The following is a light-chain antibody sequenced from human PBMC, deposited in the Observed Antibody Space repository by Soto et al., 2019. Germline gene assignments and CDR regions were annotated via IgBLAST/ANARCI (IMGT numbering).Light chain of an antibody. CDR3: QQYDNLPAT. V-gene: IGKV1-33*01. J-gene: IGKJ4*01. CDR1: QDISNF. CDR2: GAS. Sequence: DIQMTQSPSALSASVGDRVTITCRASQDISNFLNWYQQKPGEAPKLLIYGASNLQTGVPSRFSGSGSGTDLTLTISSLQPEDIATYYCQQYDNLPATFGGGTKVDIK.